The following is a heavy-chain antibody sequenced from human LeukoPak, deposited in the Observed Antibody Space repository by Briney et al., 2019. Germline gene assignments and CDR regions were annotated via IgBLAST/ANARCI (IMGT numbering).Heavy chain of an antibody. CDR3: AKELSPPNYYYYYGMDV. Sequence: PGGSLRLSCAASGFTFSSYGMHWVREAPGKGLDWAALRRYDGSNKYYADSVKGRFTNSRDNSKNTLYLQMNSLRAEDTAVYYCAKELSPPNYYYYYGMDVWGQGTTVTVSS. V-gene: IGHV3-30*02. CDR1: GFTFSSYG. D-gene: IGHD3-16*02. J-gene: IGHJ6*02. CDR2: RRYDGSNK.